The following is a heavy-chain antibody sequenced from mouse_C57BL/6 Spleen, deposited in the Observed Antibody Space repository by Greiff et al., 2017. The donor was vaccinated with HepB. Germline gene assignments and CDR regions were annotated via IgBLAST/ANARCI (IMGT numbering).Heavy chain of an antibody. CDR2: IYPGSGNT. J-gene: IGHJ1*03. V-gene: IGHV1-76*01. CDR1: GYTFTDYY. CDR3: AKERGYYGSSPHWYFDV. Sequence: VQLQQSGAELVRPGASVKLSCKASGYTFTDYYINWVKQRPGQGLEWIARIYPGSGNTYYNEKFKGKATLTAEKASSTAYMQLSSLTSEASAVYFCAKERGYYGSSPHWYFDVWGTGTTVTVSS. D-gene: IGHD1-1*01.